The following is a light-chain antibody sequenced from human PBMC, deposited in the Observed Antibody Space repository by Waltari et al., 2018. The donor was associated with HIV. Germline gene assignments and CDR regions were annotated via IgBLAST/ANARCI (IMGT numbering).Light chain of an antibody. J-gene: IGKJ4*01. V-gene: IGKV3-15*01. Sequence: EIVMTQSAATLSVSPGESATLSCRASQSVSSNLAWYQQQKPGQAPRLLIYGASTRATGIPARFSGSGSGTELTLTISSLQSEDFAVYYCQQYNNWPLTFGGGTKVEIK. CDR2: GAS. CDR1: QSVSSN. CDR3: QQYNNWPLT.